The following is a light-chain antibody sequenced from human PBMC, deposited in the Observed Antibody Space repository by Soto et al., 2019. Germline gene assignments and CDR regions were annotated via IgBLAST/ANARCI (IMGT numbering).Light chain of an antibody. Sequence: EVVLTQSPGTLALSRGERATLSCRASQSVSSSYLAWYQHRPGQAPRLLIFGASSRATGIPDRFSGTGSGTDFTLTISRLEPEDFAVYYCQQYGSAPFTFGGGTKVEIK. CDR3: QQYGSAPFT. J-gene: IGKJ4*01. CDR2: GAS. CDR1: QSVSSSY. V-gene: IGKV3-20*01.